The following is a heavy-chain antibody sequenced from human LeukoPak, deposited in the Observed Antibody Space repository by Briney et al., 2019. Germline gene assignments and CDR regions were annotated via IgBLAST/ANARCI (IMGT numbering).Heavy chain of an antibody. V-gene: IGHV4-59*01. CDR1: GGSISSYY. D-gene: IGHD4-17*01. Sequence: SEILPLTCTVSGGSISSYYWSWIRQPPGKGLEWIGYVFYSGSTNYNPSLKSRVTISVDMSKNQFSLKLTSVTAADTAVYYCAREVGDYVGVFDYWGQGTLVTVSS. CDR3: AREVGDYVGVFDY. CDR2: VFYSGST. J-gene: IGHJ4*02.